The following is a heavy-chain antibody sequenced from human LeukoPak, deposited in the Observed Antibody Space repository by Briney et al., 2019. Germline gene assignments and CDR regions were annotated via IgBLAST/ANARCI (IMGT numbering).Heavy chain of an antibody. CDR1: GFTFSSYS. V-gene: IGHV3-21*01. CDR2: ISSSSSYI. J-gene: IGHJ4*02. CDR3: ARADSSGYSPIDY. D-gene: IGHD3-22*01. Sequence: GGSLRLSCAASGFTFSSYSMNWVRQAPGKGLEWVSSISSSSSYIYYADSVKGRFTISRDNAKNSLYLQMNSLRAEDTAVYYCARADSSGYSPIDYWGQGTLVTVSS.